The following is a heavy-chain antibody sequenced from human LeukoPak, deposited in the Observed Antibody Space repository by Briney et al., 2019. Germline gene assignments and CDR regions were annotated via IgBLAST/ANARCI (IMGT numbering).Heavy chain of an antibody. CDR2: ISYDGSNK. Sequence: GGSLRLSCAASGFTFSSYGMHWVRQAPGKGLEWVAVISYDGSNKYYADSVKGRFTISRDNSKNTLYLQMNSLRAEDTAVYYCALTRGAGTYWYFDLWGRGTLVTVSS. J-gene: IGHJ2*01. CDR3: ALTRGAGTYWYFDL. CDR1: GFTFSSYG. V-gene: IGHV3-30*03. D-gene: IGHD6-19*01.